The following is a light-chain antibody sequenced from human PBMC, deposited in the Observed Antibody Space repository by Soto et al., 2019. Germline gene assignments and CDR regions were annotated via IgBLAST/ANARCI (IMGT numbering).Light chain of an antibody. CDR3: QKDNIASCT. CDR1: QGISNY. V-gene: IGKV1-27*01. CDR2: AAS. Sequence: DIQMTQSPSSLSASVGDRVTITCRASQGISNYLAWYQQKPGKVPKLLIYAASTLQSGVPCRFRGSGSGTDFTLTISSLQPEDVATYYCQKDNIASCTFGQGTKVEIK. J-gene: IGKJ1*01.